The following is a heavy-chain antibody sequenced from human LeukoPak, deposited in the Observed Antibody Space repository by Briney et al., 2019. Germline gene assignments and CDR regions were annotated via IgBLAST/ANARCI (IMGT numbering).Heavy chain of an antibody. Sequence: GGSLRLSCAASGFTFSSYAMSWVRQAPGKGLEWVSAISGSGGSTYYADSVKGRFTISRDNSKNTLYLQMNSLRAEDTAVYYCAKDPLTFGGVPSYFDSWGQGTLVTVSS. D-gene: IGHD3-16*01. J-gene: IGHJ4*02. CDR2: ISGSGGST. CDR1: GFTFSSYA. V-gene: IGHV3-23*01. CDR3: AKDPLTFGGVPSYFDS.